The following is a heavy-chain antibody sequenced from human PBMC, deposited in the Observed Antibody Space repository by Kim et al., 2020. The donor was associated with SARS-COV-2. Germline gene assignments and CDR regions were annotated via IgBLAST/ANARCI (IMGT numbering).Heavy chain of an antibody. Sequence: SETLSLTCIVSGGSISSTNFFGGWIRQPPGKGPEWIGSFSSGGNIYYNPFLKSRVTMSVYPSKSQFSLRLTSVTAADTAVYYCARPMGGSGNYFKGYLDYWGQGVLVTVSS. CDR3: ARPMGGSGNYFKGYLDY. J-gene: IGHJ4*02. V-gene: IGHV4-39*01. CDR1: GGSISSTNFF. D-gene: IGHD3-10*01. CDR2: FSSGGNI.